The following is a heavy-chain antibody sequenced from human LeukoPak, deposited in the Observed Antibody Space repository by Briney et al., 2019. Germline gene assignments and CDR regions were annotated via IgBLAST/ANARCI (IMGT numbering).Heavy chain of an antibody. V-gene: IGHV4-38-2*02. D-gene: IGHD3-10*01. CDR2: MYHSGST. CDR1: GYSINSGYY. Sequence: SETLSLTCTVSGYSINSGYYWDWIRQPPGKGLEWIGTMYHSGSTYYNPSLKSRVTIAVDASKNQFSLKLTSVTAADTAVYYCARQGPFGNYSYYYYMDVWGKGTTVTVSS. J-gene: IGHJ6*03. CDR3: ARQGPFGNYSYYYYMDV.